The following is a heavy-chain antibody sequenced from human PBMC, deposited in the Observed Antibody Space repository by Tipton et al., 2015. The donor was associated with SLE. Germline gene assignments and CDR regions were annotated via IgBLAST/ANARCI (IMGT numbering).Heavy chain of an antibody. V-gene: IGHV4-61*02. Sequence: LRLSCTISGGSISSGSYYWTWIRQPAGKRLEWIGRVYTTGSTNYNPSLKSRVTISMDTSKNHFSLKLSSVTAADTAAYYCARGGGDAYGYARGRTAGYYCLDVWGKGTTVIVSS. D-gene: IGHD5-18*01. CDR3: ARGGGDAYGYARGRTAGYYCLDV. CDR1: GGSISSGSYY. J-gene: IGHJ6*03. CDR2: VYTTGST.